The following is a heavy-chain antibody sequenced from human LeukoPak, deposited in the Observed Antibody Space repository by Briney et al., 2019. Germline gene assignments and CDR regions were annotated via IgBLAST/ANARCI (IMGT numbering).Heavy chain of an antibody. CDR3: AREGARGSYYRVTDAFDI. Sequence: SETPSLTCTVSGGSISSYYRSWIRQPPGKGLEWIGYIYYSGSTNYNPSLKSRVTISVDTSKNQFSLKLSSVTAADTAVYYCAREGARGSYYRVTDAFDIWGQGTMVTVSS. D-gene: IGHD1-26*01. CDR2: IYYSGST. J-gene: IGHJ3*02. V-gene: IGHV4-59*12. CDR1: GGSISSYY.